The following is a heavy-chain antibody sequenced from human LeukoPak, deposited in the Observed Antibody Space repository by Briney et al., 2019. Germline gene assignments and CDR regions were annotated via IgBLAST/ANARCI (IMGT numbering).Heavy chain of an antibody. J-gene: IGHJ3*02. CDR2: ISYSGNT. D-gene: IGHD1-26*01. CDR1: GGSINNYY. CDR3: ARDSYTGNYFEDAFDI. Sequence: SETLSLTCTVSGGSINNYYWSWIRQPPGKGLEWIGHISYSGNTNYNSSLRSRVTISVDTSNNQFSLRLSSVTAADTAVYYCARDSYTGNYFEDAFDIWGQGTMVTVSS. V-gene: IGHV4-59*01.